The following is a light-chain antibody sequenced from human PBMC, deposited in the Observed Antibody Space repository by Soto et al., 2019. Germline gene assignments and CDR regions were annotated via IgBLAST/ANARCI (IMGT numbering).Light chain of an antibody. Sequence: QSALTQPPSASGSPGQSVTISCTGTSSDVGGYNYVSWYQQHPGKAPTLMIYEVSKRPSGVPDRFSGYKSGNTASLTVSGLQAEDEADYYCSSYAGSNNYVFGTGTKVTVL. CDR1: SSDVGGYNY. V-gene: IGLV2-8*01. CDR3: SSYAGSNNYV. J-gene: IGLJ1*01. CDR2: EVS.